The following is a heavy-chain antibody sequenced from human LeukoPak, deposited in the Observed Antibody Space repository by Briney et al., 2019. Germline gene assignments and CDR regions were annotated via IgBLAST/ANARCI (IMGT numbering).Heavy chain of an antibody. Sequence: PGGSLRLSCAASGFTFSSYDMNWVRQAPGKGLELISHISSSGSNIYYADSVKGRFTISRDNAKNSLYLQLNSLRAEDTAVYYCARGDSSGRSYFDYWGQGTLVTVSS. CDR1: GFTFSSYD. V-gene: IGHV3-48*03. CDR3: ARGDSSGRSYFDY. J-gene: IGHJ4*02. CDR2: ISSSGSNI. D-gene: IGHD6-19*01.